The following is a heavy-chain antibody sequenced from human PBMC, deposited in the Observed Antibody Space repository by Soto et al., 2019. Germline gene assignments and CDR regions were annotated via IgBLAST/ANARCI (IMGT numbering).Heavy chain of an antibody. CDR2: IRGTAT. V-gene: IGHV3-23*01. J-gene: IGHJ5*02. D-gene: IGHD3-16*01. CDR3: AKCAVLITTSGGWCNWFDP. Sequence: ESGGTLVQPGESLRLSCEVSGFSFSSFAMNWVRQAPGEGLEWVSSIRGTATSYADSVKGRFTISRDNSKNTVYLQMNTLRGEDTAVYYCAKCAVLITTSGGWCNWFDPWGQGTLVIVSS. CDR1: GFSFSSFA.